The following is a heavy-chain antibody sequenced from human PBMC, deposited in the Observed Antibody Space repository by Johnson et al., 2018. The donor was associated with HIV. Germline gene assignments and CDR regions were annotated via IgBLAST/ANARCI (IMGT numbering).Heavy chain of an antibody. J-gene: IGHJ3*02. D-gene: IGHD3-10*01. CDR2: IYSGGRT. CDR3: ARGPVMVRGVTDAFDI. V-gene: IGHV3-66*01. CDR1: GFTVNSNY. Sequence: MMLVESGGGLVQPGGSLRLSCAASGFTVNSNYINWVRQAPGKGLECVSGIYSGGRTYYADSVKGRFTISRDNSKNTLYLQMNSLRAEDTAVYYCARGPVMVRGVTDAFDIWGQGTMVTVSS.